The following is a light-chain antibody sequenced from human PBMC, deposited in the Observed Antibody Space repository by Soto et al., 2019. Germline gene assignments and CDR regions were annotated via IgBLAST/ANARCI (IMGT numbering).Light chain of an antibody. Sequence: QSVLTQPASVSGSPGQSITISCTGTSSDVGSYNLVSWYQQHPDKAPKLMIYEGSKRPSGVSNRFSGSKSGNTASLTISGLQAEDEADYYCCSYAGSFYVFGTGTKLTVL. CDR1: SSDVGSYNL. CDR3: CSYAGSFYV. CDR2: EGS. J-gene: IGLJ1*01. V-gene: IGLV2-23*01.